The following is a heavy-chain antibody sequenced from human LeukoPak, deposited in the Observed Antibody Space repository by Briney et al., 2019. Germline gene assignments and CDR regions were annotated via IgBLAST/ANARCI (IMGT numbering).Heavy chain of an antibody. CDR2: INHSGST. CDR3: ARLYYDSSGYYGNWFDP. CDR1: GGSFSGYY. V-gene: IGHV4-34*01. J-gene: IGHJ5*02. D-gene: IGHD3-22*01. Sequence: SETLSLTCAVYGGSFSGYYWSWIRQPPGKGLEWIGEINHSGSTNYNPSLKSRVTISVDTSKNQFSLKLSSVTAADTAVYYCARLYYDSSGYYGNWFDPWGQGHLVIVSS.